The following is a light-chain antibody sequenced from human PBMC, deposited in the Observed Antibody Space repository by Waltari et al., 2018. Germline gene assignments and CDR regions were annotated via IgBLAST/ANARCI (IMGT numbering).Light chain of an antibody. CDR2: RNN. V-gene: IGLV1-47*01. CDR1: SSNIESNY. J-gene: IGLJ3*02. Sequence: QSVLTQPPSASGTPGQRVSISCSGGSSNIESNYVFWYQHLPEAAPKLLMYRNNPPPSGVPDRFSGAKSGSSATLAISGLRSEDEADYYCATWDDSLSGPVFGGGTKLTVL. CDR3: ATWDDSLSGPV.